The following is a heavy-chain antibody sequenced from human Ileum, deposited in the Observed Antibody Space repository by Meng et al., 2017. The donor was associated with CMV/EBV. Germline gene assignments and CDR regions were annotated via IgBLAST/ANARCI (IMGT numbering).Heavy chain of an antibody. CDR3: ARDLDCSSTSCSYFDY. CDR2: IRHDGSEK. D-gene: IGHD2-2*01. CDR1: GFTFSNYW. V-gene: IGHV3-7*01. Sequence: GGSLRLSCAASGFTFSNYWLTWVRQAPGKGLEWVASIRHDGSEKYYVDSVKGRFTISRDNAKNSLYLQMNSLRAEDTAVYYCARDLDCSSTSCSYFDYWGQGTLVTVSS. J-gene: IGHJ4*02.